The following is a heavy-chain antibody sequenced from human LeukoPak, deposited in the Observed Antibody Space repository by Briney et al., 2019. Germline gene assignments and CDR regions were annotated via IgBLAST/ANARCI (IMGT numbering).Heavy chain of an antibody. CDR3: AKYMSGVAYSGYEN. J-gene: IGHJ4*02. D-gene: IGHD5-12*01. CDR2: IRGSGTST. V-gene: IGHV3-23*01. Sequence: GSLRLSCAASGFTFSSYAMSWVRQAPGRGLEWVSTIRGSGTSTYYADSVKGRFTISRDNSKNTLYLQMNSLRAEDTAIYYCAKYMSGVAYSGYENWGQGILVTVSS. CDR1: GFTFSSYA.